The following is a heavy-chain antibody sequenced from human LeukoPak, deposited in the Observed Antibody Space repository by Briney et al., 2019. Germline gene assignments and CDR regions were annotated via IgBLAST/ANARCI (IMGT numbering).Heavy chain of an antibody. D-gene: IGHD5-18*01. V-gene: IGHV3-11*01. CDR2: ISSSGSTI. J-gene: IGHJ6*02. Sequence: SGGSLRLSCAASGFTFSDYYMSWIRQAPGKGLEWVSYISSSGSTIYHADSVKGRFTISRDNAKNSLYLQMNSLRAEDTAVYYCAGTQLDTAMADYYYYGMDVWGQGTTVTVSS. CDR1: GFTFSDYY. CDR3: AGTQLDTAMADYYYYGMDV.